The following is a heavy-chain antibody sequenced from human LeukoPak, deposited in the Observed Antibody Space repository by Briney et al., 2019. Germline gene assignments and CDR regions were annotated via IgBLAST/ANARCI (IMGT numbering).Heavy chain of an antibody. J-gene: IGHJ6*03. D-gene: IGHD1-1*01. Sequence: GGSLRLSCAASGITFDDYGMNWVRQAPGKGLEWVSGINWNGGSTGYADSVKGRFTISRDNAKNSLYLQMNSLRAEDTALYHCARAWRYYYYYMDVWGKGTTVTVSS. V-gene: IGHV3-20*01. CDR3: ARAWRYYYYYMDV. CDR2: INWNGGST. CDR1: GITFDDYG.